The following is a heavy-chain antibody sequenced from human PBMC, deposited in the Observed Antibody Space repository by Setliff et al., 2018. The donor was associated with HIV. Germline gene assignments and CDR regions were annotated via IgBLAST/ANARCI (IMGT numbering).Heavy chain of an antibody. D-gene: IGHD3-10*01. V-gene: IGHV4-59*11. CDR2: MYFRGNA. CDR1: GGSISSHY. Sequence: PSETLSLTCTVSGGSISSHYWSWIRQAPGKGLEWIGTMYFRGNARNSPSLKSRVTLSVDTSKNQLSLNLTSVTAADTAVYYCARVETTVRGATYGMDVWGQGTTVTVSS. CDR3: ARVETTVRGATYGMDV. J-gene: IGHJ6*02.